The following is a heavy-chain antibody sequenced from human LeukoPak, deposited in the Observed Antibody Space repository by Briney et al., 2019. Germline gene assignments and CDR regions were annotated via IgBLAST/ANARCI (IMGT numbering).Heavy chain of an antibody. D-gene: IGHD3-10*01. V-gene: IGHV1-46*01. CDR1: GYTFTSYY. CDR3: ARGWGYYGSGSGIGYYFDY. J-gene: IGHJ4*02. Sequence: GASVKVSCKASGYTFTSYYMHWVRQAPGQGLEWMGIINPSGGSTSYAQKFQGRVTMTRDMFTSTVYMELSSLRSEDTAVYYCARGWGYYGSGSGIGYYFDYWGQGTLVTVSS. CDR2: INPSGGST.